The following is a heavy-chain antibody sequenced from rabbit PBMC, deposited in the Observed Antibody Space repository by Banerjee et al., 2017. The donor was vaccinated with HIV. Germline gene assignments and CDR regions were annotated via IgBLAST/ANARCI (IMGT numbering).Heavy chain of an antibody. CDR2: IYTGSGHT. Sequence: QSLEESGGDLVKPEGSLTLTCTASGFSFSSGYDMCWVRQAPGKGLEWIGCIYTGSGHTYYASWAKGRFTISKTSSTTVTLQMTSLTAADTATYFCVRETETYAGYAGYSYYFDLWGQGTLVTVS. D-gene: IGHD8-1*01. CDR1: GFSFSSGYD. V-gene: IGHV1S40*01. CDR3: VRETETYAGYAGYSYYFDL. J-gene: IGHJ4*01.